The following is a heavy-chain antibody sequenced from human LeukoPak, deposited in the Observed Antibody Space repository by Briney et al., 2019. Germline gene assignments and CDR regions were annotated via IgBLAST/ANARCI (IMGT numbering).Heavy chain of an antibody. Sequence: SETLSLTCTVSGYSISNGYYWGWIRQPPGKGLEWVGSIYHRGSTYYNPSLRSRVTISLDRSKKKFSLKLSSVTAADTAVYYCARDFPGPYDFWSGYSGFDYWGQGTLVTVSS. CDR3: ARDFPGPYDFWSGYSGFDY. J-gene: IGHJ4*02. CDR2: IYHRGST. D-gene: IGHD3-3*01. V-gene: IGHV4-38-2*02. CDR1: GYSISNGYY.